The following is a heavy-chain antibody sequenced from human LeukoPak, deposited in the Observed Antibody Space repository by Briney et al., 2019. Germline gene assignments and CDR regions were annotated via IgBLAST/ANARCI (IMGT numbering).Heavy chain of an antibody. J-gene: IGHJ4*02. D-gene: IGHD3-10*01. V-gene: IGHV3-23*01. CDR2: ISGSGDST. CDR1: GFTFSSRA. CDR3: AKYLDGSGSYYNGDY. Sequence: GGSLRLSCAASGFTFSSRAMSWVRQAPGKGLEWVSTISGSGDSTYYADSVADRFIISRDNSKNTLYLQMNSLRAEDTALYFCAKYLDGSGSYYNGDYWGQGILVTVSS.